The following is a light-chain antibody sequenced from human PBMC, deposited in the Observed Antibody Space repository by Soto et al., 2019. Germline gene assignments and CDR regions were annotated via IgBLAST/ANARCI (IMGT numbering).Light chain of an antibody. Sequence: DIQMTQSPSSLSASVGDRVTITCRASQSISSYLNWYQLKPGKAPKLLIYAASSLQSGVPSRFSGRGSGTDFTLTISSLQLEDFATYYCQQSYSTPRTFGQGTKVEIK. V-gene: IGKV1-39*01. CDR2: AAS. CDR1: QSISSY. CDR3: QQSYSTPRT. J-gene: IGKJ1*01.